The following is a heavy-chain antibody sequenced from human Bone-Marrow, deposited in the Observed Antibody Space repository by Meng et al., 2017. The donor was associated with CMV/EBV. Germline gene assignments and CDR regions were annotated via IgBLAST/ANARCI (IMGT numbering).Heavy chain of an antibody. J-gene: IGHJ4*02. CDR3: ARATLPHYYDSSGYYVAFDY. V-gene: IGHV3-9*01. Sequence: SLKISCAASGFTLDDFAMHWVRQAPGKGLEWVSGISWIRGTTDYADSVKGRFTISGDSAKNSLYLQMSSLRPEDTALYYCARATLPHYYDSSGYYVAFDYWGQGTLVTVSS. CDR1: GFTLDDFA. CDR2: ISWIRGTT. D-gene: IGHD3-22*01.